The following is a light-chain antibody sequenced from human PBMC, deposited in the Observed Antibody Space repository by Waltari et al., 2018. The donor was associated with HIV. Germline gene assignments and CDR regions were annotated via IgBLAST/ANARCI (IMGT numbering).Light chain of an antibody. Sequence: DPVLAQSPLSLPVTLGQSASISCKSSQSLVYSDGNIYFNWFHPNPCQSPRRLIYRVSNRSTGVTDRFSASGLGTDFTLKISNVEAEDIGVYYCRKGTHWPITYGQGTRLEMK. CDR1: QSLVYSDGNIY. CDR2: RVS. J-gene: IGKJ5*01. CDR3: RKGTHWPIT. V-gene: IGKV2-30*01.